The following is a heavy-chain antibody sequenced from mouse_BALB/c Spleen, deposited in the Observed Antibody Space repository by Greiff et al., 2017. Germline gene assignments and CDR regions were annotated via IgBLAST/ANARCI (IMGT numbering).Heavy chain of an antibody. J-gene: IGHJ3*01. Sequence: VKLQESGPGLVQPSQSLSITCTVSGFSLTSYGVHWVRQSPGKGLEWLGVIWSGGSTDYNAAFISRLSISKDNSKSQVFFKMNSLQADDTAIYYCARGGSYDGYSSFAYWGQGTLVTVSA. D-gene: IGHD2-3*01. CDR2: IWSGGST. CDR3: ARGGSYDGYSSFAY. V-gene: IGHV2-4-1*01. CDR1: GFSLTSYG.